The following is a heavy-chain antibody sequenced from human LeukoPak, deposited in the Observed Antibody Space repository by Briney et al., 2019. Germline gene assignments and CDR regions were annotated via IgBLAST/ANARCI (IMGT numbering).Heavy chain of an antibody. Sequence: ASVKVSCKASGYTFRNYAITWVRQAPGQGLEWMGWLTAYNGNTNYAQKFQGRVTMTTDTSTTTAYMELRNLKSDDTAVYYCARDCSGGTCSSFWFDPWGQGTLVTVSS. V-gene: IGHV1-18*01. CDR2: LTAYNGNT. J-gene: IGHJ5*02. D-gene: IGHD2-15*01. CDR3: ARDCSGGTCSSFWFDP. CDR1: GYTFRNYA.